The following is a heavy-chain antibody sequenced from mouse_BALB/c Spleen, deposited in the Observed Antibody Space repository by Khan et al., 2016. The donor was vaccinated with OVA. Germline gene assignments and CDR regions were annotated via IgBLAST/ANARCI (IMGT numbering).Heavy chain of an antibody. Sequence: EVQLQESGAELVKPGASVKLSCSASGFNIKDTYIHWMKQRPEQGLEWIGRIDPPNDDSKYGPKFQAKATLTADPSSHTAYLQLSSLTSEDTAVYYCATLYCNPFAFWGQGTLVSVSA. D-gene: IGHD2-1*01. CDR1: GFNIKDTY. J-gene: IGHJ3*01. V-gene: IGHV14-3*02. CDR2: IDPPNDDS. CDR3: ATLYCNPFAF.